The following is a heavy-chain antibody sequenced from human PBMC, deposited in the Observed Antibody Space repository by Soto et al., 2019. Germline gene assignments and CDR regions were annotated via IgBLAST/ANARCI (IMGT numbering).Heavy chain of an antibody. CDR3: TRENIENSAGLYDAFDI. Sequence: SVQDSFQACGCTFRSYYTHGVRQPPSQGVEGMGWMNTKSGGTYFAQKFPGRVTLTRDTSISTAYMEVNRLRSDDTAVYYSTRENIENSAGLYDAFDIWGQGTTVTVSS. D-gene: IGHD2-15*01. CDR2: MNTKSGGT. CDR1: GCTFRSYY. V-gene: IGHV1-2*02. J-gene: IGHJ3*02.